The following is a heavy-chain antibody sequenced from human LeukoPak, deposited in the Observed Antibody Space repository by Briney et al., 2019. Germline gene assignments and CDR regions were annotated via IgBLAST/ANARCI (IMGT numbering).Heavy chain of an antibody. J-gene: IGHJ6*02. D-gene: IGHD2-2*01. V-gene: IGHV3-30*18. CDR2: ISYDGSNK. CDR3: AKDQWDIVVVPAASSYYGMDV. CDR1: GFTFGRYG. Sequence: PGRSLRLSCAASGFTFGRYGMHWVRQAPGKGLEWVAVISYDGSNKYYADSVKGRFTISRDNSKNTLYLQMNSLRAEDTAVYYCAKDQWDIVVVPAASSYYGMDVWGQGTTVTVSS.